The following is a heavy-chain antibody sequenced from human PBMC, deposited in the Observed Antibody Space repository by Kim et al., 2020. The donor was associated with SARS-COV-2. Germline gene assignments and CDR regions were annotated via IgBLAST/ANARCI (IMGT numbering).Heavy chain of an antibody. CDR1: GGSFSGYY. D-gene: IGHD2-2*01. Sequence: SETLSLTCAVYGGSFSGYYWSWIRQPPGKGLEWIGEINHSGSTNYNPSLKSRVTISVDTSKNQFSLKLSSVTAADTAVYYCARIQGYCSSTSCYYIDYWGQGTLVTVSS. CDR3: ARIQGYCSSTSCYYIDY. CDR2: INHSGST. J-gene: IGHJ4*02. V-gene: IGHV4-34*01.